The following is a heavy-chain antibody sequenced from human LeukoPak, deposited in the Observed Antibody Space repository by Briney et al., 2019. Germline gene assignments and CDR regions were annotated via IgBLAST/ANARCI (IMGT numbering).Heavy chain of an antibody. CDR1: GYRFTSYW. Sequence: GESLTISCKGSGYRFTSYWIGGVRQMAGKGLEWLGIIYPGDSDYRYSPFFQGRVTISVDKSISTAYLQWSSLKASDTAMYYCARRVFSSSWSYFDYWGQGTLVTVSS. J-gene: IGHJ4*02. V-gene: IGHV5-51*01. D-gene: IGHD6-13*01. CDR2: IYPGDSDY. CDR3: ARRVFSSSWSYFDY.